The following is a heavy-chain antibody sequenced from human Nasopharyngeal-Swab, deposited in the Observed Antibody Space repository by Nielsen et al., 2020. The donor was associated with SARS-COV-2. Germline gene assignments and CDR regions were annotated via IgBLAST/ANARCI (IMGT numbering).Heavy chain of an antibody. V-gene: IGHV3-66*01. Sequence: ESLKTPCTAPGFTVSSDYISWVRQAPRKGPELVSVIYSWGGTYYADSVKGRFTISRDNSKNTVYLQMRRLRDDDPAVYYCARDHPPIETTGTNYFDYWGQGTLVTVSS. CDR1: GFTVSSDY. CDR2: IYSWGGT. D-gene: IGHD6-13*01. CDR3: ARDHPPIETTGTNYFDY. J-gene: IGHJ4*02.